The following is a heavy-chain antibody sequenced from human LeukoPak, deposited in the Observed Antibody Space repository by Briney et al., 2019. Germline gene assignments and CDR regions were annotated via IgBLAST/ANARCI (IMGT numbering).Heavy chain of an antibody. CDR1: GGSISSYY. CDR2: IYYSGST. Sequence: KPSETLSLTCPVSGGSISSYYWSWIRQPPGKGLEWIGYIYYSGSTNYNPSLKSRVTISVDTSKNQFSLKLSSVTAADTAVYYCARVPVTVTTGFDPWGQGTLVTASS. D-gene: IGHD4-11*01. CDR3: ARVPVTVTTGFDP. V-gene: IGHV4-59*01. J-gene: IGHJ5*02.